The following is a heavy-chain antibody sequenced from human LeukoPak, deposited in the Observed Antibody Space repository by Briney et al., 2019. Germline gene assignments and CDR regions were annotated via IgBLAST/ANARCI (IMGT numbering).Heavy chain of an antibody. V-gene: IGHV3-48*03. CDR2: ISSSGSIK. CDR1: GFTFSTYE. J-gene: IGHJ4*02. D-gene: IGHD5-12*01. CDR3: ARDPRGGYADLNY. Sequence: PGGSLRLSCAASGFTFSTYEMNWVRQAPGKGLEWVSYISSSGSIKYYADSVKGRFTISRDNAKNSLYLQMNSLRAEDTALYYCARDPRGGYADLNYWGQGNLVTVSS.